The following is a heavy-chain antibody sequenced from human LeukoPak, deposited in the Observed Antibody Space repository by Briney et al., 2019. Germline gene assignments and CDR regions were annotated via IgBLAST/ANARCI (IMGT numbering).Heavy chain of an antibody. D-gene: IGHD2-2*01. CDR3: AGTERCSTTCPLDY. V-gene: IGHV4-34*08. CDR1: GFTFSSYE. J-gene: IGHJ4*02. CDR2: INHSGST. Sequence: PGGSLRLSCAASGFTFSSYEMNWVRQPPGKGLEWIGEINHSGSTNYNPSLKSRVTISLDTSMEKFSLKLNSVTAAGTAVYYCAGTERCSTTCPLDYWGQGTLVTVPS.